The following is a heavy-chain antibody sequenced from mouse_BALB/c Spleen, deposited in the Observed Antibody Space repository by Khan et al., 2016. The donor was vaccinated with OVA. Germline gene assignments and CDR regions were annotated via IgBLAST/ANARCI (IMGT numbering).Heavy chain of an antibody. J-gene: IGHJ3*01. D-gene: IGHD4-1*01. Sequence: QLQQSGAELARPGASVKLSCKASGYTFTDYYLNWVKQRTGQGLEWIGDIYSGSGNTYYNERFKGKATLTADKSSSTAYMQLSSLTSEDSAVYFCARSGTGSFAYWGQGTLVTVSA. V-gene: IGHV1-77*01. CDR2: IYSGSGNT. CDR1: GYTFTDYY. CDR3: ARSGTGSFAY.